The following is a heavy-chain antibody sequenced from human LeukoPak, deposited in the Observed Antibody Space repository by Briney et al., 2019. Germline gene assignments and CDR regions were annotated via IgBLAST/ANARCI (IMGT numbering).Heavy chain of an antibody. D-gene: IGHD3-16*02. CDR2: IYHSGST. CDR3: ASLGPYYDYVWGSYRNYFDY. Sequence: PSGTLSLTCAVSGGSISSSNWWRWVRQPPGKGLEWIGEIYHSGSTNYNPSLKSRVTISVDKSKNQFSLKMSSVTAADTAVYYCASLGPYYDYVWGSYRNYFDYWGQGTLVTVSS. V-gene: IGHV4-4*02. J-gene: IGHJ4*02. CDR1: GGSISSSNW.